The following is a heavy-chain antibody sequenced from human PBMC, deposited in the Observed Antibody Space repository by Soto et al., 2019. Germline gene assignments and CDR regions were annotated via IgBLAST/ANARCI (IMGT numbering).Heavy chain of an antibody. J-gene: IGHJ6*01. V-gene: IGHV3-48*02. CDR1: GFTFSLYS. CDR3: ARAVTWGLDV. D-gene: IGHD3-10*01. Sequence: EVPLVESGGGLVQPGGSLRLSCAASGFTFSLYSMSWVRQAPGKGLEWVSYIGRSSTGIHYADSVKGRFTISRDDVTNSMHLQMNSLRDGDTAVYYCARAVTWGLDVWGQGTTVSISS. CDR2: IGRSSTGI.